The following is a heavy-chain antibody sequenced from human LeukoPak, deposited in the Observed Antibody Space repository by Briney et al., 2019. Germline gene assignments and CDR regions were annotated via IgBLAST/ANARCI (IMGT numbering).Heavy chain of an antibody. CDR1: GFTFSSYW. CDR2: IKQDGSEK. J-gene: IGHJ4*02. V-gene: IGHV3-7*03. D-gene: IGHD3-10*01. Sequence: GGSLRLSCAASGFTFSSYWMSWVRQAPGKGLEWVANIKQDGSEKYYVDSVKGRFTIPRDNAKNSLYLQMNSLRAEDTAVYYCARVNYGSATKEDYWGQGTLVTVSS. CDR3: ARVNYGSATKEDY.